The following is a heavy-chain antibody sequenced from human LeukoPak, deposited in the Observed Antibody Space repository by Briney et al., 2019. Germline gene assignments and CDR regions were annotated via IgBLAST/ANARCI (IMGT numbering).Heavy chain of an antibody. CDR3: TRHEQYSYGQVDY. V-gene: IGHV4-30-2*01. J-gene: IGHJ4*02. Sequence: SETLSLTCTVSGGSISSGGYYWSWIRQPPGKGLEWIGYIYHSGSTYYNPSLKSRVTISVDTSKNQFSLKVTSVTAEDTAVYYCTRHEQYSYGQVDYWGQGTLVTVSS. CDR2: IYHSGST. CDR1: GGSISSGGYY. D-gene: IGHD5-18*01.